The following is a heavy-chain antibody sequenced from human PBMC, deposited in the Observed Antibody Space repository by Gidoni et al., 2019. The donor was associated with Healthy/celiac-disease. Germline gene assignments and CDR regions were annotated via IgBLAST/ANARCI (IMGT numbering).Heavy chain of an antibody. V-gene: IGHV4-61*02. CDR2: IYTSGST. D-gene: IGHD6-13*01. Sequence: QVQLQESGPGLVKPSQTLSLTCTVSGGSISSGSYYWSWIRPPAGKGLEWIGRIYTSGSTNYNPSLKSRVTISVDTSKNQFSLKLSSVTAADTAVYYCARDPYSSRHKGFDPWGQGTLVTVSS. CDR1: GGSISSGSYY. CDR3: ARDPYSSRHKGFDP. J-gene: IGHJ5*02.